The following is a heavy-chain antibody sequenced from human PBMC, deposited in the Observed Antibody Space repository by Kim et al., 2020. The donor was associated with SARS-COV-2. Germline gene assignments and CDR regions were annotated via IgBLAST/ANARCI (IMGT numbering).Heavy chain of an antibody. CDR1: GFTFSSFN. CDR3: AKTTAAAS. V-gene: IGHV3-23*01. CDR2: ITPSSSST. D-gene: IGHD6-13*01. J-gene: IGHJ5*02. Sequence: GGSLRLSCVASGFTFSSFNINWVRQAPGKGLEWVSTITPSSSSTFYSDSVKGRFTMSRDNAENALYLQMNNLRVEDTAIYYCAKTTAAASWGQGTLVTVS.